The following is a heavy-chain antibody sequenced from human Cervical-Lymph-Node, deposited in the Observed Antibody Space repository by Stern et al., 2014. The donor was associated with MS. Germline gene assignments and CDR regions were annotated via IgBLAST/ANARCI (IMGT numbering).Heavy chain of an antibody. CDR3: ARDPFIYSYGPFDY. D-gene: IGHD5-18*01. CDR2: IWYDGSNK. Sequence: VQLVESGGGVVQPGRSLRLSCAASGFTFSSYGMHWVRQAPGKGLEWVAVIWYDGSNKYYADPVKGRFTISRDNSKNTLYLQMNSLRAEDTAVYYCARDPFIYSYGPFDYWGQGTLVTVSS. V-gene: IGHV3-33*01. J-gene: IGHJ4*02. CDR1: GFTFSSYG.